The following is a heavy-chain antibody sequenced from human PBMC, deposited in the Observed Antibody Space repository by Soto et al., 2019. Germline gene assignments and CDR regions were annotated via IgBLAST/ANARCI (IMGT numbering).Heavy chain of an antibody. V-gene: IGHV3-30*18. CDR2: ISYDGRNK. CDR1: GFTFSDYG. Sequence: PGGSLRLSCAVSGFTFSDYGMHWVRQAPGKGLEWVASISYDGRNKDYADSVKGRFTVSRDDSKNTLYLRIDTLRVEDTAVYYCAKVREAVAPRIYYYYPMDVWGKGTTVTVSS. J-gene: IGHJ6*04. CDR3: AKVREAVAPRIYYYYPMDV. D-gene: IGHD6-19*01.